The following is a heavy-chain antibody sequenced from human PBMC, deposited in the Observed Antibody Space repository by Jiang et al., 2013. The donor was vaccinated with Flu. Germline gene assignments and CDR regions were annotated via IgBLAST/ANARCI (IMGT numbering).Heavy chain of an antibody. CDR2: IYYSGVT. J-gene: IGHJ5*02. V-gene: IGHV4-39*07. Sequence: LSLTCTVSGGSITTTSYYWGWIRQPPGEGLEWIGSIYYSGVTYYNPSLKSRATISVDTSKNQFSLKLNSVTAADTALYYCARATGLHNCFDPWGQGTLVTVSS. CDR1: GGSITTTSYY. D-gene: IGHD2-15*01. CDR3: ARATGLHNCFDP.